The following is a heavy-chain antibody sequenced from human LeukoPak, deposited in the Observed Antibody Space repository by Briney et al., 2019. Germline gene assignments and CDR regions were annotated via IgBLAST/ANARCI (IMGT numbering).Heavy chain of an antibody. CDR2: ISSSGTTI. Sequence: GGSLRLSCAASGFTFSDHYMSWIRQAPGKGLECVSYISSSGTTIYYADSVKGRFTISRDNARNSLYLQMNSLRAEDTAVYYCAGVTTSTPLLYFDYWGQGTLVTVSS. CDR3: AGVTTSTPLLYFDY. V-gene: IGHV3-11*01. D-gene: IGHD4-17*01. CDR1: GFTFSDHY. J-gene: IGHJ4*02.